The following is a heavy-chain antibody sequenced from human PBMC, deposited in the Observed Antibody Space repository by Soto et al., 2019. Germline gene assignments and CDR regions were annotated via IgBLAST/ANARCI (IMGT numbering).Heavy chain of an antibody. Sequence: QVQLVESGGGVVQPGRSLRLSCEASGFTFSSYPMHWVRQAPGKGLEWVALISYGGNNKYYADSVKGRFTISRDNSKNTVYLQMNSLRGEDTALYYCAKVDMATKNSRDYYFDYWGLGTLVTVSS. D-gene: IGHD5-12*01. CDR2: ISYGGNNK. CDR1: GFTFSSYP. CDR3: AKVDMATKNSRDYYFDY. V-gene: IGHV3-30-3*01. J-gene: IGHJ4*02.